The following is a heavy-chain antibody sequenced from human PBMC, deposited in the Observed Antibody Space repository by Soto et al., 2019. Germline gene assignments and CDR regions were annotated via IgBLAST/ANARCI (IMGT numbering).Heavy chain of an antibody. CDR1: GDSIGGVGY. Sequence: PSETLSLTCTASGDSIGGVGYWSWIRQFPGRGLEWIGCISSSGSTYYNPALNNRISLSLDTSQNQFSLKLLSVTAADTAIYYCARSGVTGIVIPSHWFDPWGQGTPVTVSS. V-gene: IGHV4-31*03. CDR2: ISSSGST. CDR3: ARSGVTGIVIPSHWFDP. J-gene: IGHJ5*02. D-gene: IGHD2-21*02.